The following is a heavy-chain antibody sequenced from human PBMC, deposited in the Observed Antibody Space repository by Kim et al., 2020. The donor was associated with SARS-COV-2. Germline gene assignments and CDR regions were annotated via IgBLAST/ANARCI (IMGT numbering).Heavy chain of an antibody. J-gene: IGHJ4*02. D-gene: IGHD3-22*01. Sequence: PSLTSRVTISVATSKNQFSLKLSSVTAADTAVYYCASDTMIVVARGSFDYWGQGTLVTVSS. CDR3: ASDTMIVVARGSFDY. V-gene: IGHV4-39*07.